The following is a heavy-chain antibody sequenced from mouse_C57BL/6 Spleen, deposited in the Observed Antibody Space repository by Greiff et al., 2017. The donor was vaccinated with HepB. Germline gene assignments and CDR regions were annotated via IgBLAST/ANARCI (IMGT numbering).Heavy chain of an antibody. Sequence: VQLKQSGPELVKPGASVKISCKASGYSFTGYYMNWVKQSPEKSLEWIGEINPSTGGTTYNQKFKSKATLTVDKSSSTAYMQLKSLTSEDSAVYYCARTDYGDGYFDVWGTGTTVTVSS. CDR3: ARTDYGDGYFDV. CDR2: INPSTGGT. CDR1: GYSFTGYY. V-gene: IGHV1-42*01. D-gene: IGHD2-13*01. J-gene: IGHJ1*03.